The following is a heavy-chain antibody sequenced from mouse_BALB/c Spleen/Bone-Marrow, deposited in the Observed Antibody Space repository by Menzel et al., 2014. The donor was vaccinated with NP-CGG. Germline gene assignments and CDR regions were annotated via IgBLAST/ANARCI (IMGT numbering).Heavy chain of an antibody. CDR1: GFTFTDYY. J-gene: IGHJ4*01. CDR2: IRNKANGYTT. D-gene: IGHD2-3*01. Sequence: EVQRVESGGGLVQPGSSLRLSCATSGFTFTDYYMNWVRQPPGKALKWLGFIRNKANGYTTEFSASVKGRFTISRDNSQSILYLQMNTLRAEDSATYYCARYDGYSDNAMDYWGQGTSVTVSS. V-gene: IGHV7-3*02. CDR3: ARYDGYSDNAMDY.